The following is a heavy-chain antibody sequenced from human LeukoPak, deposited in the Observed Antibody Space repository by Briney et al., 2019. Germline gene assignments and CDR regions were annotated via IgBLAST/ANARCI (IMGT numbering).Heavy chain of an antibody. V-gene: IGHV1-69*04. CDR3: AGGGDYDSSATDY. CDR2: IIPILGIA. D-gene: IGHD3-22*01. J-gene: IGHJ4*02. CDR1: GGTFSSYA. Sequence: ASVKVSCKASGGTFSSYANSWVRQAPGQGLEWMGRIIPILGIANYAQKFQGRVTITADKSTSTAYMELSSLRSEDTAVYYCAGGGDYDSSATDYWGQGTLVTVSS.